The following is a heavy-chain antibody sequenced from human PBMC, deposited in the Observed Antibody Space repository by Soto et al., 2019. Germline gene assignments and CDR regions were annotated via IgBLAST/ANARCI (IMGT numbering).Heavy chain of an antibody. Sequence: GGSLRLSCAASGFTFSSYGMHWVRQAPGKGLEWVAVIWYDGSNKYYADPVKGRFTISRDNSKNTLYLQMNSLRAEDTAVYYCAREASDRKEAYFDYWGQGTLVTVSS. V-gene: IGHV3-33*01. CDR1: GFTFSSYG. CDR2: IWYDGSNK. D-gene: IGHD1-26*01. J-gene: IGHJ4*02. CDR3: AREASDRKEAYFDY.